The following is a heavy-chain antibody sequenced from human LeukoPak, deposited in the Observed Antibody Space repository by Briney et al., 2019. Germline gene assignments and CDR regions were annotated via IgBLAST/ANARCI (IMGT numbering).Heavy chain of an antibody. CDR3: ARDSTSGSYFDD. Sequence: PSETLSLTCTVSGDSISYYYWNWIRQPPGKGLEWIGYVYHSGDTTYNPSLKSRVTISVDTSKNQFSLELRSVTAADTAVYYCARDSTSGSYFDDWGQGTLVTVSS. D-gene: IGHD1-26*01. CDR1: GDSISYYY. V-gene: IGHV4-59*01. J-gene: IGHJ4*02. CDR2: VYHSGDT.